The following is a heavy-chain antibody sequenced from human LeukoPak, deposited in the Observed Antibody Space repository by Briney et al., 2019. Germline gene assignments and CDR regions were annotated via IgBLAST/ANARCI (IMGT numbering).Heavy chain of an antibody. V-gene: IGHV3-9*03. CDR3: AKALYSSSWRLSPFDY. J-gene: IGHJ4*02. CDR2: ISWNSGSI. D-gene: IGHD6-13*01. Sequence: GGFLRLSCAASAFTFDAYAMHWVRQAPGKGLEWVSGISWNSGSIAYADSVKGRFTISRDNAKNSLYLQMNSLRVEDMALYYCAKALYSSSWRLSPFDYWGQGTLVTVSS. CDR1: AFTFDAYA.